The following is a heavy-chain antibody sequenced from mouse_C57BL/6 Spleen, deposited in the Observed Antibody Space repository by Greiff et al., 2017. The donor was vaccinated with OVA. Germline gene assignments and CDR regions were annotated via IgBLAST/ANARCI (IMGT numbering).Heavy chain of an antibody. D-gene: IGHD3-2*02. CDR1: GFTFSDYG. CDR3: ARSGQLRPPFDY. V-gene: IGHV5-17*01. J-gene: IGHJ2*01. CDR2: ISSGSSTI. Sequence: EVMLVESGGGLVKPGGSLKLSCAASGFTFSDYGMHWVRQAPEKGLEWVAYISSGSSTIYYADTVKGRFTISRDNAKNTLFLQMTSLRSEDTAMYYCARSGQLRPPFDYWGQGTTLTVSS.